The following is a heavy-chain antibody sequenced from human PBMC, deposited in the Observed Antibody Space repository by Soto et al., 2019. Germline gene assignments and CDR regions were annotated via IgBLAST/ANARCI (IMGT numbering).Heavy chain of an antibody. Sequence: SETLSLTCAVSGGSISSTNWWSWVRQPPGKGLEWVGEIYHSGSTNYNPSLKSRVAISVDTSKNKFSLKLTSVTAADTAVYYCATSALYFYGGIDYWGPGTLVTVS. CDR1: GGSISSTNW. CDR2: IYHSGST. V-gene: IGHV4-4*02. J-gene: IGHJ4*02. CDR3: ATSALYFYGGIDY. D-gene: IGHD4-17*01.